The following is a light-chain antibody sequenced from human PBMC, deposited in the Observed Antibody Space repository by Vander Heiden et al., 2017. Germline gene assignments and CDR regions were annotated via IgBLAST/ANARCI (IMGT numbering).Light chain of an antibody. Sequence: SYELTQPPSVSVSSGQTASITSSGDNMGDKYACWKQQRPDPSPVLVIYQDSKRPSGIPERFSGSNSGNTATLTIGGTQAMDEADYYCQAWDSSTVVFGGGTKLTVL. V-gene: IGLV3-1*01. J-gene: IGLJ2*01. CDR2: QDS. CDR1: NMGDKY. CDR3: QAWDSSTVV.